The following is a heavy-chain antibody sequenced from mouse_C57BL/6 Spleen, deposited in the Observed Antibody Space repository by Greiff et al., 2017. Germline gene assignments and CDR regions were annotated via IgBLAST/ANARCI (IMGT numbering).Heavy chain of an antibody. J-gene: IGHJ2*01. CDR1: GYTFTSYW. D-gene: IGHD2-3*01. Sequence: QVQLQQPGAELVRPGSSVKLSCKASGYTFTSYWMDWVKQRPGQGLEWIGNIYPSDSETHYTQKFKDKATLTVDKSSSTAYMQLSSLTSEDSAVYYCARRDGYFFDYWGQGTTLPVSS. CDR2: IYPSDSET. CDR3: ARRDGYFFDY. V-gene: IGHV1-61*01.